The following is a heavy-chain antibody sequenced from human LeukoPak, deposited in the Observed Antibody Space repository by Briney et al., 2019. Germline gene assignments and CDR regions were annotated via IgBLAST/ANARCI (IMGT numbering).Heavy chain of an antibody. J-gene: IGHJ6*03. CDR2: IGYDGGST. CDR1: GFTFSSYG. CDR3: ARDRGGYCSGGTCYPGLLSYSRDG. V-gene: IGHV3-33*01. D-gene: IGHD2-15*01. Sequence: GASMRLSCAASGFTFSSYGIHWVRQAPGKGLEWVAVIGYDGGSTYYAESVKGRVTISRDNSKNTLYLHMNSLRVEDTAVYYCARDRGGYCSGGTCYPGLLSYSRDGWGKGTTVTVSS.